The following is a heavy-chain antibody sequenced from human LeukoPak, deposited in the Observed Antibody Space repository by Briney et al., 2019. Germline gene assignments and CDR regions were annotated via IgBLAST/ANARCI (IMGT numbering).Heavy chain of an antibody. Sequence: QSGGSLRLSCAASGFTFSSYEMNWVRQAPGKGLEWVSYISSSGSTIYYADSVKGRFTISRDNAKNSLYLQMSSLRADDTAVYYCARVEASGYDYGAFDYWGQGTLVTVSS. J-gene: IGHJ4*02. CDR2: ISSSGSTI. V-gene: IGHV3-48*03. D-gene: IGHD5-12*01. CDR3: ARVEASGYDYGAFDY. CDR1: GFTFSSYE.